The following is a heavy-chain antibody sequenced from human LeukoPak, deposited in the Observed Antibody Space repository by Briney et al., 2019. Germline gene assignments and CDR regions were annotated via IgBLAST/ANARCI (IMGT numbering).Heavy chain of an antibody. V-gene: IGHV4-59*01. J-gene: IGHJ5*02. D-gene: IGHD2-15*01. CDR2: IYYSGST. CDR1: GGSISSYY. CDR3: ARDGVDCSGGSCLLNWFDP. Sequence: SETLSLTCTVSGGSISSYYWSWIRQPPGKGLEWIGSIYYSGSTNYNPSLKSRVTISVDTSKNQFSLKLSSVTAADTAVYYCARDGVDCSGGSCLLNWFDPWGQGTLVTVSS.